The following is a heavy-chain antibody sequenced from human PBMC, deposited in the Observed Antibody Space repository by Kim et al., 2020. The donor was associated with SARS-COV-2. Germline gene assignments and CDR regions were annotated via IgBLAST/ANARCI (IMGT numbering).Heavy chain of an antibody. CDR3: ARGTYGGHYYYYGMDV. Sequence: GGSLRLSCAASGFTFDDYGMSWVRQAPGKGLEWVSGTNWNGGSTGYADSVKGRFTISRDNAKNSLYLQMNSLRAEDTALYHCARGTYGGHYYYYGMDVWGQGTTVTVSS. CDR2: TNWNGGST. D-gene: IGHD4-17*01. J-gene: IGHJ6*02. V-gene: IGHV3-20*01. CDR1: GFTFDDYG.